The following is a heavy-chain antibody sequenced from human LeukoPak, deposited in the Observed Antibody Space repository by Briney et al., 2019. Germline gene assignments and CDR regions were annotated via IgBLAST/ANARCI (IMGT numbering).Heavy chain of an antibody. CDR1: GFTFGDYA. Sequence: GGSLRLSCTASGFTFGDYAMSWVRRAPGKGLEWVGFIRSKAYGGTTEYAASVKGRFTISRDDSKSIAYLQMNSLKTEDTAVYYCTRAYDFWSGYYSDYWGQGTLVTVSS. J-gene: IGHJ4*02. CDR3: TRAYDFWSGYYSDY. CDR2: IRSKAYGGTT. V-gene: IGHV3-49*04. D-gene: IGHD3-3*01.